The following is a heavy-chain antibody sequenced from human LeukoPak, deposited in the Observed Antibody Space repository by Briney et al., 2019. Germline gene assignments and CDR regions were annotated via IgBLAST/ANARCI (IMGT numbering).Heavy chain of an antibody. Sequence: PSETLSLTCTVSGGSISSYYWGWIRQPPGKGLEWIGSIYYSGSTYYNPSLKSRVTISVDTSKNQFSLKLSSVTAADTAVYYCARRVYDSSGYYSDYFDYWGQGTLVTVSS. V-gene: IGHV4-39*01. CDR1: GGSISSYY. CDR3: ARRVYDSSGYYSDYFDY. CDR2: IYYSGST. D-gene: IGHD3-22*01. J-gene: IGHJ4*02.